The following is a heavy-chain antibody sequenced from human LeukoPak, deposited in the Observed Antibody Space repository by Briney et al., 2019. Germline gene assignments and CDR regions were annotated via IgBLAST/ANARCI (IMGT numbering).Heavy chain of an antibody. J-gene: IGHJ4*02. V-gene: IGHV4-34*01. CDR2: INHSGNT. D-gene: IGHD2-21*02. CDR1: GGSFSGYY. Sequence: SETLSLTCAVYGGSFSGYYWTWIRQPPGKGLEWIGEINHSGNTNSNPSLKSRVTISLDTSGNQFSLKLSSVTAADTAVYYCASGYCGGACQLGGVDMWGQGTLVTVSA. CDR3: ASGYCGGACQLGGVDM.